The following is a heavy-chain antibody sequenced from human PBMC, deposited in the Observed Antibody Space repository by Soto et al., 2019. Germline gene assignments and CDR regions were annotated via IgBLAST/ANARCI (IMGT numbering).Heavy chain of an antibody. D-gene: IGHD4-4*01. CDR1: GYTFTNYY. V-gene: IGHV1-46*03. Sequence: QVQLVQSGAEVKKPGASVRVSCKASGYTFTNYYIDWVRQAPGQGLEWMGIINPNGGSTMYAQKFQGRVTMTRDTSTSTVYMELSSLSSDDTAVYYCARAAWTTLTNRLNDVFDVWGQGTMVTVSS. J-gene: IGHJ3*01. CDR3: ARAAWTTLTNRLNDVFDV. CDR2: INPNGGST.